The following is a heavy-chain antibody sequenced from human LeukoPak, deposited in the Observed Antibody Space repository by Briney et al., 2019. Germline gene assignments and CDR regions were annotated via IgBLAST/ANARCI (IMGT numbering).Heavy chain of an antibody. CDR2: INPDSGGT. V-gene: IGHV1-2*04. CDR3: ARDLGYCSGGSCYWGYYFDY. J-gene: IGHJ4*02. Sequence: ASVKVSCKASGYTFTRYYMHWVRQAPGQGREWMGGINPDSGGTNYAQKFQGWVTMTRDTSISTAYMELSRLRSDDTAVYYSARDLGYCSGGSCYWGYYFDYWGQGTLVTVSS. D-gene: IGHD2-15*01. CDR1: GYTFTRYY.